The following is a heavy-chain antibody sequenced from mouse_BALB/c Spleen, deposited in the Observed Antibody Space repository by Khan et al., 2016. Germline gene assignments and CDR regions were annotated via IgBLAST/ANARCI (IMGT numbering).Heavy chain of an antibody. Sequence: QVRLQQSGTELPRPGASVKLSCKASGYTFTDYYLHWVKQRTGQGLEWIGEIFPGSGSTYYNEKFKGKASLTATTSSSTADMQLSSLSSEDSAVYVCARSYYGYFAMDDWGHGASVTVSS. CDR1: GYTFTDYY. CDR2: IFPGSGST. CDR3: ARSYYGYFAMDD. J-gene: IGHJ4*01. V-gene: IGHV1-77*01. D-gene: IGHD1-2*01.